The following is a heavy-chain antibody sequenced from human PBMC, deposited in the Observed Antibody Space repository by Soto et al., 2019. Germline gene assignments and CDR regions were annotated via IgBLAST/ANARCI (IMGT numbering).Heavy chain of an antibody. D-gene: IGHD1-26*01. V-gene: IGHV4-4*02. CDR3: ARVSGSYYYGMDV. Sequence: HVQLQESGPGLVKPSGTLSLTCAASGGSISSSNWWMWVRQPPGKGLEGIGEIYHSGSTNYNPSLKSRVTISVDKSKNQFSLKLSAVTAADTAVYYCARVSGSYYYGMDVWGQGTTVTVSS. J-gene: IGHJ6*02. CDR1: GGSISSSNW. CDR2: IYHSGST.